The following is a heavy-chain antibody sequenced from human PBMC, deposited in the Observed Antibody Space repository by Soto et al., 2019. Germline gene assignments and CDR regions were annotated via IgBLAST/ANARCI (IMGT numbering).Heavy chain of an antibody. CDR1: GFTFSSYS. J-gene: IGHJ4*02. V-gene: IGHV3-21*01. D-gene: IGHD6-19*01. CDR2: ISSSSSYI. CDR3: ARDLPSLVAVAGTVFDY. Sequence: EVQLVESGGGLVKPGGSLRLSCAASGFTFSSYSMNWVRQAPGKGLEWVSSISSSSSYIYYADSVKGRFTISRDNAKNSLYLQMNSLRAEDTAVYYCARDLPSLVAVAGTVFDYWGQGPLVTVSS.